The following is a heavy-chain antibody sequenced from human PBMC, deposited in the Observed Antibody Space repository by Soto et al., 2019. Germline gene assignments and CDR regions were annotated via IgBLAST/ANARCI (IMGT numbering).Heavy chain of an antibody. CDR1: GGSISSCY. CDR2: IYYSGST. CDR3: ARDGHWKEGITIFGANYYGMDV. V-gene: IGHV4-59*12. J-gene: IGHJ6*02. Sequence: SETLSLTCTVSGGSISSCYLSWIRQPPGKGLEWIGYIYYSGSTNYNPSLKSRVTISVDTSKNQFSLKLSSVTAADTAVYYCARDGHWKEGITIFGANYYGMDVWGQGTTVTVSS. D-gene: IGHD3-3*01.